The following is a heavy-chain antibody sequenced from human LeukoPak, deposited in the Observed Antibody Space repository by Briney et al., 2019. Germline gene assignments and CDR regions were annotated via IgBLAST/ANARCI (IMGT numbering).Heavy chain of an antibody. CDR1: GYSFTSYW. CDR2: IYPGDSDT. CDR3: ARLRWGYYDSSGYYGYFDY. J-gene: IGHJ4*02. V-gene: IGHV5-51*01. D-gene: IGHD3-22*01. Sequence: GESLKISCKGSGYSFTSYWIGWVRQMPGKGLEWMGIIYPGDSDTRYSPSFQGQVTISADKSISTAYLQWSSLKASDIAMYYCARLRWGYYDSSGYYGYFDYWGQGTLVTVSS.